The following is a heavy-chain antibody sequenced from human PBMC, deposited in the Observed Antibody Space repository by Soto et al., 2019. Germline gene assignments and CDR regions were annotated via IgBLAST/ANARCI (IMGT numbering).Heavy chain of an antibody. CDR2: MNPNSGNT. J-gene: IGHJ3*02. CDR1: GYTFTSYD. Sequence: QVQLVQSGAEVKKPGASVKVSCKASGYTFTSYDINWVRQATGQGLEWMGWMNPNSGNTGYAQKFQGRVTMTRNTSIRTAYMELSSLRSEDTAVYYCARGINYYDSGDDAFDSWGQGTMVTVSS. V-gene: IGHV1-8*01. D-gene: IGHD3-10*01. CDR3: ARGINYYDSGDDAFDS.